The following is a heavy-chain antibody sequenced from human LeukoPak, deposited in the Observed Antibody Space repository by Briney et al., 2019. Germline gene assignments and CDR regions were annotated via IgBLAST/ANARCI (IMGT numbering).Heavy chain of an antibody. D-gene: IGHD3-16*01. CDR2: INHSGSP. CDR3: ARVGFYGPLDWFGP. Sequence: SETLSLTCAVYGGSFSGYYWSWIRQPPGKGLEWIGEINHSGSPNYDPSLESRVTISVDTSKNQFSLKLSSVTAADTAVYYCARVGFYGPLDWFGPWGQGTLVTVSS. J-gene: IGHJ5*02. V-gene: IGHV4-34*01. CDR1: GGSFSGYY.